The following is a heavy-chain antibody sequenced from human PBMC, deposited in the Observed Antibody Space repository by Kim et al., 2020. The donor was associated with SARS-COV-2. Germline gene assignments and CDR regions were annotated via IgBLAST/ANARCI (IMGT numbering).Heavy chain of an antibody. V-gene: IGHV3-30*18. CDR3: AKFSCSWYLDY. CDR1: GFTFSSYA. Sequence: GGSLRLSCAASGFTFSSYAMHWVRQAPGKGLEWVAVISYDGSNKYYADSVKGRFTISRDNSKNTLYLQMNSLRAEDTAVYYCAKFSCSWYLDYWGQGTLVTVSS. D-gene: IGHD6-13*01. J-gene: IGHJ4*02. CDR2: ISYDGSNK.